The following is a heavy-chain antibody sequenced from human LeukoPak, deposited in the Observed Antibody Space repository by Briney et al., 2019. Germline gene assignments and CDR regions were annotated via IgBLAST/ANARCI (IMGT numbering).Heavy chain of an antibody. J-gene: IGHJ5*02. CDR3: ARSSSAWDNWFDP. CDR1: GGSISSYY. Sequence: PSETLSLTCTVSGGSISSYYWSWIRQPPGKGPEWIGYIYYSGSTNYNPSLKSRVTISVDTSKNQFSLKLSSVTAADTAVYYCARSSSAWDNWFDPWGQGTLVTVSS. D-gene: IGHD7-27*01. CDR2: IYYSGST. V-gene: IGHV4-59*01.